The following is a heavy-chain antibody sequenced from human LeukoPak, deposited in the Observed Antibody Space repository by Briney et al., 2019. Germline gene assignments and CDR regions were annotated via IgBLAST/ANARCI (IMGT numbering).Heavy chain of an antibody. CDR3: ARDDKGYYYMDV. Sequence: NPSETLSLTCTVPGGSTSGYYWSWFRQPAGKGLEWIGRIYTPGSTSYNPSLKSRVTMSVDTSKNQFSLRVRSVTAADTAVYYCARDDKGYYYMDVWGKGTTVTVSS. CDR1: GGSTSGYY. V-gene: IGHV4-4*07. J-gene: IGHJ6*03. CDR2: IYTPGST. D-gene: IGHD3-22*01.